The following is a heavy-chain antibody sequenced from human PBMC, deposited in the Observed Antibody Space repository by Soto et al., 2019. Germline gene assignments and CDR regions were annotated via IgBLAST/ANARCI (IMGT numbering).Heavy chain of an antibody. D-gene: IGHD6-19*01. CDR1: VDIVSSNTAA. V-gene: IGHV6-1*01. J-gene: IGHJ4*02. Sequence: PSQTLSLTCAISVDIVSSNTAAWNWIRSSPSRGLEWLGRTYYRSNWRHDYAVSVKSRITVNPDTSKNHFSLQLNSVTPDDTAVYYCARGVAGSGFDLWGQGTLVT. CDR3: ARGVAGSGFDL. CDR2: TYYRSNWRH.